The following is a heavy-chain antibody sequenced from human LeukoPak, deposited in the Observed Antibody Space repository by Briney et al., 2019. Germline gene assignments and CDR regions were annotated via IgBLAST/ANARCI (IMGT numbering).Heavy chain of an antibody. D-gene: IGHD6-13*01. CDR3: ARVVTGAAAGYYYYYMDV. CDR2: MSPNSGNT. Sequence: ASVKVSCKASGCTFTSYDINWVRQATGQGLEWMGWMSPNSGNTGYAQKFQGRVTITRNTSISTAYMELSSLRSEDTAVYYCARVVTGAAAGYYYYYMDVWGQGTLVTVSS. J-gene: IGHJ6*03. V-gene: IGHV1-8*03. CDR1: GCTFTSYD.